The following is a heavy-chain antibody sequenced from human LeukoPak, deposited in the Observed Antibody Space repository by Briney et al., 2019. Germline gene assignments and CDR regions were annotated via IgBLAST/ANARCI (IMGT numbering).Heavy chain of an antibody. CDR1: GGSISSSNW. J-gene: IGHJ4*02. Sequence: SETLSLTCAVSGGSISSSNWWSWVRQPPGKGLEWIGEIYHSGSTNYNPSLKSRVTISVDKSKNQFSLELSSVTAADTAVYYCARDLPLYGDSFYFDYWGQGTLVTVSS. V-gene: IGHV4-4*02. D-gene: IGHD4-17*01. CDR2: IYHSGST. CDR3: ARDLPLYGDSFYFDY.